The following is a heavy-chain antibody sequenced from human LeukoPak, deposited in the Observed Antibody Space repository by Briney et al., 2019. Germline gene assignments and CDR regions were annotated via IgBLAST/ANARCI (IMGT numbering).Heavy chain of an antibody. CDR2: INPNSGGT. Sequence: ASVKVSCKASGYTFTGYYMHWVRQAPGQGLEWVGWINPNSGGTNYAQKFQGRVTMTRDTSISTAYMELSRLRSDDTAVYYCARDPGEVPGGGFDPWGQGTLVTVSS. CDR1: GYTFTGYY. J-gene: IGHJ5*02. CDR3: ARDPGEVPGGGFDP. V-gene: IGHV1-2*02. D-gene: IGHD2-21*01.